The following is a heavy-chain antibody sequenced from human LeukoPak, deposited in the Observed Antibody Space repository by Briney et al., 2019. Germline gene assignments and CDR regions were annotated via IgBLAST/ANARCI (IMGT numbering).Heavy chain of an antibody. J-gene: IGHJ4*02. CDR2: IYTSGST. CDR3: ARDSPSHYDFWSGYSPLDY. CDR1: GGSISSYY. Sequence: SETLSLTCTVSGGSISSYYWSWIRQPAGKGLEWIGRIYTSGSTNYNPSLKSRVTMSVDTSKNQFSLKLSPVTAADTAVYYCARDSPSHYDFWSGYSPLDYWGQGTLVTVSS. D-gene: IGHD3-3*01. V-gene: IGHV4-4*07.